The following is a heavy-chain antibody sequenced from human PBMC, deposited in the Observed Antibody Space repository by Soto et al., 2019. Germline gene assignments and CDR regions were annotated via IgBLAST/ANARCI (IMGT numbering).Heavy chain of an antibody. CDR2: INSDGTIS. Sequence: GWSLRLSCASSVFTFDTYWMKWVRQAPGKGPEWLSGINSDGTISSYADSVKGRFTISRDNARNTLSLQMNSLRADDTAVYYCARLSGDHSAFFSYGMDAWGQGTTVTVSS. V-gene: IGHV3-74*01. D-gene: IGHD2-21*01. CDR1: VFTFDTYW. CDR3: ARLSGDHSAFFSYGMDA. J-gene: IGHJ6*02.